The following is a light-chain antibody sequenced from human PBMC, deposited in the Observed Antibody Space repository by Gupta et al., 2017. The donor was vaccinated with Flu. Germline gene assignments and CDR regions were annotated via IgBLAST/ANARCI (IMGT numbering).Light chain of an antibody. CDR1: SSDVGGYNY. CDR2: EVS. Sequence: QSALTQPASVSGSPGQSITMSCTGTSSDVGGYNYVSWYQQYPGKAPKLMIYEVSNRRSGVSHRFSGSKSGNTASLTISGLQAEDEADYYCSSRTSTNNPGLFGGGTKLTVL. CDR3: SSRTSTNNPGL. J-gene: IGLJ2*01. V-gene: IGLV2-14*01.